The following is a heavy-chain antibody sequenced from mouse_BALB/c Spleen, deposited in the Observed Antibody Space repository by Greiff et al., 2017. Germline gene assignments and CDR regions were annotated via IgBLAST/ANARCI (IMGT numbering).Heavy chain of an antibody. Sequence: QVQLKESGAELARPGASVKLSCKASGYTFTSYWMQWVKQRPGQGLEWIGAIYPGDGDTRYTQKFKGKATLTADKSSSTAYMQLSSLASEDSAVYYCAREDNWYFDVWGAGTTVTVSS. V-gene: IGHV1-87*01. CDR1: GYTFTSYW. J-gene: IGHJ1*01. CDR2: IYPGDGDT. CDR3: AREDNWYFDV.